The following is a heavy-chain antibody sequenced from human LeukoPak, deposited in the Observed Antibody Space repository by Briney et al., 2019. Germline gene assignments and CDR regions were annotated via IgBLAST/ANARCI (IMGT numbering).Heavy chain of an antibody. J-gene: IGHJ4*02. V-gene: IGHV3-21*01. CDR3: VRLRRNSDRSGYYYYYDY. CDR1: GDTFSDFS. Sequence: GGSLRLSCAASGDTFSDFSVNWVRQAPGKGLECVSSISVRSNDRYYADSVRGRFTISRDDARDSLFLQMNSLRAEDTAVYFCVRLRRNSDRSGYYYYYDYWGQGTLVTVSS. D-gene: IGHD3-22*01. CDR2: ISVRSNDR.